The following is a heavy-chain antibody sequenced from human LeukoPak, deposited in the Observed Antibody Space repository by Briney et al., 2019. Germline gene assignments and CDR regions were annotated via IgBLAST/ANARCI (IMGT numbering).Heavy chain of an antibody. D-gene: IGHD5-24*01. Sequence: GRSLRLSCAASGVTFSSYGMHWVRQAPGKGLEWVAVISYDGSNKYYADSVKGRFTISRDSSKNTLYLQMNSLRAEDTAMSYCAKNRREMATILVDYWGQGTLVTVSS. J-gene: IGHJ4*02. CDR1: GVTFSSYG. V-gene: IGHV3-30*18. CDR3: AKNRREMATILVDY. CDR2: ISYDGSNK.